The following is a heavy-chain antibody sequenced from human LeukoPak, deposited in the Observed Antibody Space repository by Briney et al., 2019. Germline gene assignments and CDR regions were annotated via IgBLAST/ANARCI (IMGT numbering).Heavy chain of an antibody. V-gene: IGHV1-46*01. D-gene: IGHD5-18*01. J-gene: IGHJ5*02. CDR3: ARSWGYSYGSNWFDP. CDR1: GYTFTSYY. CDR2: INPSGGST. Sequence: ASVTVSCKASGYTFTSYYMHWVRQAPGQGLEWMGLINPSGGSTSYAQKFQGRVTMTRDTSTSTVYMELSSLRSEDTAVYYCARSWGYSYGSNWFDPWGQGTLVTVSS.